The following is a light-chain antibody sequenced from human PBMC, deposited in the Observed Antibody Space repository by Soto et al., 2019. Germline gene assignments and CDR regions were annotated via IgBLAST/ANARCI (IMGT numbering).Light chain of an antibody. Sequence: QSALTQPASVSGSPGQSTTISCTGTSSDVGGYNYVSWYQQQSGKAPKLMIHEVSNRPSGVSNRFSGSKSGNTASLTISGLQAEDEADYYCSSFTSSRAYVFGIGTKVTVL. J-gene: IGLJ1*01. CDR3: SSFTSSRAYV. V-gene: IGLV2-14*01. CDR1: SSDVGGYNY. CDR2: EVS.